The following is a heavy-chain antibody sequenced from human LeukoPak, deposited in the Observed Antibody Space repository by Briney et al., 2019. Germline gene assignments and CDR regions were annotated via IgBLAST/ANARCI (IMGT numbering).Heavy chain of an antibody. CDR2: ISGSGGTT. Sequence: GESLRLSCAASGFTFSSYAMSWVRQAPGKGLEWVSVISGSGGTTYYADSVKGRFTISRDNSKNTLYLQMNSLRAEDTAVYYCAKVVRYYDFWSGEYYFDYWGQGTLVTVSS. CDR1: GFTFSSYA. J-gene: IGHJ4*02. V-gene: IGHV3-23*01. CDR3: AKVVRYYDFWSGEYYFDY. D-gene: IGHD3-3*01.